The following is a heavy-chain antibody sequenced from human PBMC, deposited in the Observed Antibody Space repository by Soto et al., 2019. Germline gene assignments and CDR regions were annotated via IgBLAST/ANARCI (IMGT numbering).Heavy chain of an antibody. D-gene: IGHD3-10*01. CDR2: INSDGSST. CDR3: ARAKLLWFGESPGGMDV. CDR1: GFTFSSYW. J-gene: IGHJ6*02. Sequence: GGSLRLSCAASGFTFSSYWMHWVRQAPGKGLVWVSRINSDGSSTSYADSVKGRFTISRDNAKNTLYLQMNSLRAEDTAVYYCARAKLLWFGESPGGMDVWGQGTTVTVSS. V-gene: IGHV3-74*01.